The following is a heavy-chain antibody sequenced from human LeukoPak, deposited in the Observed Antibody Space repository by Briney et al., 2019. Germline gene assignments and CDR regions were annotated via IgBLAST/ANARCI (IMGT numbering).Heavy chain of an antibody. CDR1: GGSISGHY. V-gene: IGHV4-59*11. CDR2: IYYSGST. J-gene: IGHJ2*01. CDR3: ARVIAAAGDWYFDL. D-gene: IGHD6-13*01. Sequence: SETLFLTCTVSGGSISGHYWSWIRQPPGKELEWIGYIYYSGSTNYNPSLKSRVTISVDTSKNQFSLKLRSVTAADTAVYYCARVIAAAGDWYFDLWGRGTLVTVSS.